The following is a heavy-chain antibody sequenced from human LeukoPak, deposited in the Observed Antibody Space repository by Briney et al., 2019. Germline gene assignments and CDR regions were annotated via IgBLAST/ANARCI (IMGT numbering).Heavy chain of an antibody. CDR1: GFTFSSYA. D-gene: IGHD5-24*01. CDR2: ISYDGSNK. J-gene: IGHJ4*02. V-gene: IGHV3-30-3*01. CDR3: ARDPSLMGVSTYYFDY. Sequence: GGSLRLSCAASGFTFSSYAMRWVRQAPGKGLEWVAVISYDGSNKYYADSVKGRFTISRDNSKNTLYLQMNSLRAGDTAVYYCARDPSLMGVSTYYFDYWGQGTLVTVSS.